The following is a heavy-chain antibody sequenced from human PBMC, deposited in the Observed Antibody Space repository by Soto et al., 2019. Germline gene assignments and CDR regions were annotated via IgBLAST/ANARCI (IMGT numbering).Heavy chain of an antibody. V-gene: IGHV4-31*03. J-gene: IGHJ4*02. CDR3: ARGSRVVSFVDY. D-gene: IGHD2-15*01. CDR2: IYYSGST. Sequence: QVQLQESGPGLVKPSQTLSLTCTVSGGSISSGGYYWSWIRQHPGKGLEWIGYIYYSGSTYYNPSRKSRVTISVDTSKNQFSLKLSSVTAADTAVYYCARGSRVVSFVDYWGQGTLVTVSS. CDR1: GGSISSGGYY.